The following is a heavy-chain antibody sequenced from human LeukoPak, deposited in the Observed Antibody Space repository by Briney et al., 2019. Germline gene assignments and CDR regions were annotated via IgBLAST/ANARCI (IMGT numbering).Heavy chain of an antibody. CDR3: ARNVYPGYYYYGMDV. V-gene: IGHV4-59*01. J-gene: IGHJ6*02. D-gene: IGHD3-16*01. Sequence: SETLSLTCTGSGGSISSYYWSWIRQPPGKGLEWIGYIYYSGSTNYNPSLKSRVTITVDTSKNQFSLKLSSVTAADTAVYYCARNVYPGYYYYGMDVWGQGTTVTVSS. CDR1: GGSISSYY. CDR2: IYYSGST.